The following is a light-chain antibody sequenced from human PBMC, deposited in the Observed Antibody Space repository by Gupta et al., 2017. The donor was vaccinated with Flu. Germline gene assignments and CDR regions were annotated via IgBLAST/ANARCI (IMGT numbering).Light chain of an antibody. V-gene: IGKV3-11*01. CDR2: DAS. CDR3: QQRSNWPIT. Sequence: EMVLTQLPATLSLSPGERATLACRASQSVSSYLAWYQQKPGQAPRLLIYDASNRATGIPARFSGSGSGTDFTLTISSLEPEDFAVYYCQQRSNWPITFGQGTRLDIK. CDR1: QSVSSY. J-gene: IGKJ5*01.